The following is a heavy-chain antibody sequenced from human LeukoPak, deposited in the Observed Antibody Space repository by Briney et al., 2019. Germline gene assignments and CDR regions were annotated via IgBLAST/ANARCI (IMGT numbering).Heavy chain of an antibody. J-gene: IGHJ4*02. V-gene: IGHV3-23*01. CDR1: GFTFSSYA. CDR2: ISGSGGST. D-gene: IGHD6-19*01. CDR3: AKDGVEHSSGWYWVYFDY. Sequence: GGSLRLSCAASGFTFSSYAMSWVRQAPGKGLEWVSAISGSGGSTYYADSVKGRFTISRDNSKNTLYLQMNSLRAEDTAVYYCAKDGVEHSSGWYWVYFDYWGQGTLVTVSS.